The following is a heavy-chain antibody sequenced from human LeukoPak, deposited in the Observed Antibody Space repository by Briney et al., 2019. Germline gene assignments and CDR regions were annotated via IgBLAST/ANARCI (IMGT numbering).Heavy chain of an antibody. J-gene: IGHJ4*02. CDR2: ISGYNGNT. D-gene: IGHD1-26*01. V-gene: IGHV1-18*01. CDR1: GYTFPSYG. Sequence: ASVKVSCKASGYTFPSYGISWVRQAPGQGLEWMGWISGYNGNTKYAQNLQGRVTMTADTSTSTTYMELRSLRSDDTAVYYCARDSYVGATHYFDYWGQGTLVTVSS. CDR3: ARDSYVGATHYFDY.